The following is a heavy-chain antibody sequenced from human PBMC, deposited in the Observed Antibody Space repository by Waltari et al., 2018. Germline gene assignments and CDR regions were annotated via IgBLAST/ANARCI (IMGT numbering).Heavy chain of an antibody. J-gene: IGHJ3*02. V-gene: IGHV3-33*06. CDR1: GFTFMSFG. Sequence: QVQLVESGGGVVQPGRSLRLSCAASGFTFMSFGMQWGRRAPGKGLEWVAVIWYDGSNKYYADSVKGRFTITRDNSKNTLYLQMNSLRAEDTAVYYCAKGRVAAAGMVPLNDAFDIWGQGTMVTVSS. CDR3: AKGRVAAAGMVPLNDAFDI. D-gene: IGHD6-13*01. CDR2: IWYDGSNK.